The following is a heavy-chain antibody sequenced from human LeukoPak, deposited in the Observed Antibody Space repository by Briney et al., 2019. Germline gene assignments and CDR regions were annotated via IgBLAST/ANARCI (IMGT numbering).Heavy chain of an antibody. CDR2: IYSGST. J-gene: IGHJ4*02. Sequence: PGGSLRLSCTVSGFTVTSNSMSWVRQAPGKGLEWVSFIYSGSTHYSDSVKGRFTISRDNSKNTLYLQMNSLRVEDTAVYYCAKDWHRMTTVTNFDYWGQGTLVTVSS. CDR3: AKDWHRMTTVTNFDY. D-gene: IGHD4-17*01. V-gene: IGHV3-53*01. CDR1: GFTVTSNS.